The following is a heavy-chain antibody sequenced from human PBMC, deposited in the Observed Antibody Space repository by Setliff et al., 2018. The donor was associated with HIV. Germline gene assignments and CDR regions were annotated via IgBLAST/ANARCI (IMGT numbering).Heavy chain of an antibody. V-gene: IGHV3-21*01. CDR1: GFTFSSYS. CDR3: ARDQPRITMIVVVPFPMYV. Sequence: KSGGSLRLSCAASGFTFSSYSMNWVRQAPGKGLEWVSSISSSSSYIYYADSVKGRFTISRDNAKNSLYLQMNSLRAEDTAVYYCARDQPRITMIVVVPFPMYVWGKGTTVTVS. J-gene: IGHJ6*03. D-gene: IGHD3-22*01. CDR2: ISSSSSYI.